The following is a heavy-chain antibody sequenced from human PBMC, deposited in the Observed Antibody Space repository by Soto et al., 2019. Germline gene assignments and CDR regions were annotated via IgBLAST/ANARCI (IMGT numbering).Heavy chain of an antibody. CDR3: AKEGAVAGTGYGMDV. Sequence: QVQLVESGGGVVLPGRSLRLSCAASGFTFSSYGMHWVRQAPGKGLEWVAVISYDGSNKYYADSVKGRFTISRDNSKNTLYLQMNSLRAEDTAVYYCAKEGAVAGTGYGMDVWGQGTTVTVSS. D-gene: IGHD6-19*01. V-gene: IGHV3-30*18. CDR2: ISYDGSNK. J-gene: IGHJ6*02. CDR1: GFTFSSYG.